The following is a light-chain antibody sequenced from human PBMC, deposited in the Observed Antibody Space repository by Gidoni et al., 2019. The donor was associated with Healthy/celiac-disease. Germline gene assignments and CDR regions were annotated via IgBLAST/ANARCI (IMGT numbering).Light chain of an antibody. V-gene: IGLV2-14*03. CDR2: DVS. CDR1: SRDVGGYNY. Sequence: QSALTQPASVSGSPGQPSTISSPGTSRDVGGYNYVPWYQQHPGKAPNLMLYDVSDRPPGGSNRFSGSKSGNTASLTISGLQAEDEADYYCNSYTSSSSYVFGTGTKVTVL. J-gene: IGLJ1*01. CDR3: NSYTSSSSYV.